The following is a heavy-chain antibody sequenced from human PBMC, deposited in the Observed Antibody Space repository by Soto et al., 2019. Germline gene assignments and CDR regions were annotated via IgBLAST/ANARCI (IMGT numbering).Heavy chain of an antibody. CDR1: GDSISSRTYF. CDR2: IYYSGST. Sequence: LETLSLSCTVSGDSISSRTYFWGWVRQPPGKGLEWIGSIYYSGSTYYNPSLKSRVTISVDTSKNHFSLKLSSVTAADTAVYYCARHFRSSGRGLDPWGQGTLVTVSS. CDR3: ARHFRSSGRGLDP. V-gene: IGHV4-39*01. J-gene: IGHJ5*02. D-gene: IGHD3-10*01.